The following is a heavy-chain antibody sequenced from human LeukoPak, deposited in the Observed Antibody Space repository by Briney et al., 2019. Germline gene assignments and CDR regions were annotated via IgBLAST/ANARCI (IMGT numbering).Heavy chain of an antibody. V-gene: IGHV4-61*02. Sequence: SETLSLTCTVSGNSISSGDYYWSWIRQPAGKGLEWIGRIYTSGSTTYNPSLKSRVTISGDTSENQFSLKLSSVTAADTAVYYCARLLPTAHPKKYYYYYMDVWGKGTTVTISS. J-gene: IGHJ6*03. CDR3: ARLLPTAHPKKYYYYYMDV. CDR2: IYTSGST. CDR1: GNSISSGDYY.